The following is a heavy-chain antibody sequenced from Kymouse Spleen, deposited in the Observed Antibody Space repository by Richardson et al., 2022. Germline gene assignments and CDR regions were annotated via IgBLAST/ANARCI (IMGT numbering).Heavy chain of an antibody. D-gene: IGHD5-12*01,IGHD5-24*01,IGHD6-25*01. Sequence: QVQLVESGGGVVQPGRSLRLSCAASGFTFSSYGMHWVRQAPGKGLEWVAVIWYDGSNKYYADSVKGRFTISRDNSKNTLYLQMNSLRAEDTAVYYCARGLNHDAFDIWGQGTMVTVSS. CDR2: IWYDGSNK. CDR3: ARGLNHDAFDI. CDR1: GFTFSSYG. V-gene: IGHV3-33*01. J-gene: IGHJ3*02.